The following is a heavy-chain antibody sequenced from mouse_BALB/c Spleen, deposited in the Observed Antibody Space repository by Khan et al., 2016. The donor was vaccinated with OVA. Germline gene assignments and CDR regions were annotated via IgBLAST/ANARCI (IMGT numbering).Heavy chain of an antibody. CDR2: IYPGSGNT. CDR3: TSTGTAWFAY. V-gene: IGHV1-77*01. J-gene: IGHJ3*01. Sequence: QVQLKESGAELARPGASVKLSCKASGYTFTDYYINWVKQRTGQGLEWIGEIYPGSGNTYYNETFKGQATLTADKSSSTAYMQLSSLTSEDSAVYFCTSTGTAWFAYWGQGTLVTVSA. D-gene: IGHD4-1*02. CDR1: GYTFTDYY.